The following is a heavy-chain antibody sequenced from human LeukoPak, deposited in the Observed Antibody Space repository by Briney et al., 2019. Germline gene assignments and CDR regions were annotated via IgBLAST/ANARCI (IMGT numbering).Heavy chain of an antibody. D-gene: IGHD3-3*01. J-gene: IGHJ4*02. V-gene: IGHV4-61*08. Sequence: SETLSLTCTVSGGSVSSGGYYWSWIRQPPGKGLEWIGYIYYSGSTNYNPSLKSRVTISVDTSKNQFSLKLSSVTAADTAVYYCARVSWDDFDEGRDYWGQGTLVTVSS. CDR1: GGSVSSGGYY. CDR3: ARVSWDDFDEGRDY. CDR2: IYYSGST.